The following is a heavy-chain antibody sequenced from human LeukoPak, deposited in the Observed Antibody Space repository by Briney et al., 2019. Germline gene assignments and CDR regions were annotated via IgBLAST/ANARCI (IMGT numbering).Heavy chain of an antibody. CDR2: IRYDGSNK. CDR3: AKDYGITGTGGAWLDP. Sequence: QPGGSLRLSYAASGFTFSSYGMHWVRQAPGKGLEWVAFIRYDGSNKNHADSVKGRFTISRDNSKNMLYLQMNSLRAEDTSVYYCAKDYGITGTGGAWLDPWGQGTLVTVSS. V-gene: IGHV3-30*02. J-gene: IGHJ5*02. CDR1: GFTFSSYG. D-gene: IGHD1-20*01.